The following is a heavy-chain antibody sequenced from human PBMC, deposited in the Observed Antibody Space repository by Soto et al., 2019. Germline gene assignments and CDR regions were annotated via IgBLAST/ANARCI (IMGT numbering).Heavy chain of an antibody. V-gene: IGHV3-23*01. CDR1: GFTFSSYA. CDR3: AKVPRYCSGGSCYGGYFDY. CDR2: ISATGGST. D-gene: IGHD2-15*01. J-gene: IGHJ4*02. Sequence: GGSLRLSCAASGFTFSSYAVSWVRQAPGKGLEWVSLISATGGSTYYADSVKGRFTISRDNSKNTLYLQMNSLRAEDTAVYFCAKVPRYCSGGSCYGGYFDYWGQGTLVTVSS.